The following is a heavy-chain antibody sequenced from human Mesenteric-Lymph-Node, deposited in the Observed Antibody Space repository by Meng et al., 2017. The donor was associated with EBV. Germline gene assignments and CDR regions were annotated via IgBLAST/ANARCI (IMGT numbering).Heavy chain of an antibody. Sequence: RLQLQESGPGLVKPSETLSLTCIVSGGSISSSSYYWGWIRQSPGKGLEWIGNIYYSGSTYYNPSLRSRVTISVDTSKNQFSLKLNSVTAADTAVYYCARMGSGAWRYNTDYWGQGTLVTVSS. V-gene: IGHV4-39*06. CDR2: IYYSGST. J-gene: IGHJ4*02. CDR3: ARMGSGAWRYNTDY. D-gene: IGHD3-10*01. CDR1: GGSISSSSYY.